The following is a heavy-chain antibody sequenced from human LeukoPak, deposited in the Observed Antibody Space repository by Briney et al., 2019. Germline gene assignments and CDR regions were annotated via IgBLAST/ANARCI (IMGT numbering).Heavy chain of an antibody. Sequence: SETLSLTCSVSGGSISSYYWSWIRQPPGKGLDWIGYIYYSGNINYKSPLKSRVTISVDRSKNQFSLKLSSVTAADTAVYYCAAPYGSGSYSAFDIWGQGTMVTVSS. CDR3: AAPYGSGSYSAFDI. D-gene: IGHD3-10*01. V-gene: IGHV4-59*12. CDR1: GGSISSYY. J-gene: IGHJ3*02. CDR2: IYYSGNI.